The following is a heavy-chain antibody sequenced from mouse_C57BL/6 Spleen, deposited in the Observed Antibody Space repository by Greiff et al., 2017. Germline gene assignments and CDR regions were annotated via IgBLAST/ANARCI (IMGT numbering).Heavy chain of an antibody. J-gene: IGHJ4*01. CDR2: IRNKANGYTT. CDR1: GFTFTDYY. Sequence: EVQLVESGGGLVQPGGSLSLSCAASGFTFTDYYMSWVRQPPGKALEWLGFIRNKANGYTTEYSASVKGRFTISRVNSQSILYLQMNALRAEDSATYCCARFYYYGSSYLPYYCAMDYWGQGTSVTVSS. V-gene: IGHV7-3*01. D-gene: IGHD1-1*01. CDR3: ARFYYYGSSYLPYYCAMDY.